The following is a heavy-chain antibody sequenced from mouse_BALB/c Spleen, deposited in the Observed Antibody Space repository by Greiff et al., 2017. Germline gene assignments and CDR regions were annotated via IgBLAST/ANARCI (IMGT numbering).Heavy chain of an antibody. CDR3: NAWETTGYAMDY. J-gene: IGHJ4*01. D-gene: IGHD2-12*01. Sequence: VQLQQSGAELVRSGASVKLSCTASGFNIKDYYMHWVKQRPEQGLEWIGWIDPENGDTEYAPKFQGKATMTADTSSNTAYLQLSSLTSEDTAVYYCNAWETTGYAMDYWGQGTSVTVSS. CDR1: GFNIKDYY. CDR2: IDPENGDT. V-gene: IGHV14-4*02.